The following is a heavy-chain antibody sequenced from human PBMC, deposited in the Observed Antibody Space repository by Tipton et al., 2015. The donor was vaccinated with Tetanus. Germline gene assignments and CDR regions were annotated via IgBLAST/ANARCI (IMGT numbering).Heavy chain of an antibody. Sequence: SLRLSCAASGFTLSNYGMHWVRQAPGKGLEWVAVISYDGNYKYYADSVKGRFTMSRDNSKNTLYLQMNSLRVEDTAVYYCARDGTTMTSYYYYGMDVWGQGTTVTVSS. CDR2: ISYDGNYK. V-gene: IGHV3-30*03. J-gene: IGHJ6*02. D-gene: IGHD3-22*01. CDR3: ARDGTTMTSYYYYGMDV. CDR1: GFTLSNYG.